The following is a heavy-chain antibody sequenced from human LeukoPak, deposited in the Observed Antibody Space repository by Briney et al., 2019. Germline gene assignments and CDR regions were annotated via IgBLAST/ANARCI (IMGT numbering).Heavy chain of an antibody. Sequence: ASVKVSCKASGYTFTSYDINWVRQATGQGLEWMGWMNPNSGNTGYAQKFQGRVTMTRNTSISTAYMELSSLRSEDTAVYYCARGFVRRVAGTTQEVGFDPWGQGTLVTVSS. CDR3: ARGFVRRVAGTTQEVGFDP. CDR2: MNPNSGNT. V-gene: IGHV1-8*01. J-gene: IGHJ5*02. D-gene: IGHD6-19*01. CDR1: GYTFTSYD.